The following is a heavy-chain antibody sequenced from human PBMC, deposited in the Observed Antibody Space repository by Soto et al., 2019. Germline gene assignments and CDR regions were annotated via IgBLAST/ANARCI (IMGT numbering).Heavy chain of an antibody. J-gene: IGHJ5*02. CDR2: INHSGST. D-gene: IGHD4-17*01. CDR1: GGSFSGYY. Sequence: PSETLSLTCAVYGGSFSGYYWSWIRQPPGKGLEWIGEINHSGSTNYNPSLKSRVTISVDTSKNQFSLKLSSVTAADTAVYYCARRYGDYVRWFDPWGQGTLVTVSS. CDR3: ARRYGDYVRWFDP. V-gene: IGHV4-34*01.